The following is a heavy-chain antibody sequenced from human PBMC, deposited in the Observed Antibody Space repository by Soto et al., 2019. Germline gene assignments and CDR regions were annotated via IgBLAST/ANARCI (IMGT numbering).Heavy chain of an antibody. CDR1: GFTFSSYA. CDR2: ISYDGSNK. J-gene: IGHJ4*02. CDR3: ARTDYYDSSLPFDY. D-gene: IGHD3-22*01. V-gene: IGHV3-30-3*01. Sequence: GGSLRLSCAASGFTFSSYAMHWVRQAPGKGLEWVAVISYDGSNKYYADSVKGRFTISRDNSKNTLYLQMNSLRAEDTAVYYCARTDYYDSSLPFDYWGQGTLVTVSS.